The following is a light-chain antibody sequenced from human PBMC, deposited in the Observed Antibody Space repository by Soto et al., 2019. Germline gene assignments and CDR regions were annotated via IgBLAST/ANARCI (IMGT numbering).Light chain of an antibody. CDR3: SSYAGSNIYV. J-gene: IGLJ1*01. V-gene: IGLV2-8*01. Sequence: QSALTQPPSASGSPGQSVTISCTGTSSDVGGYNYVSWYQQHPGKAPKLMIYEVSKRPSGVPDRFSGSKSGNTASLTVSGLQAEDEADYYYSSYAGSNIYVFGTGTKLTVL. CDR2: EVS. CDR1: SSDVGGYNY.